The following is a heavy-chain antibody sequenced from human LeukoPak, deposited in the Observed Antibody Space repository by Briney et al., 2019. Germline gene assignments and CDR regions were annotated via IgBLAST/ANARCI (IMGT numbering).Heavy chain of an antibody. V-gene: IGHV1-69-2*01. Sequence: GASVKVSCTASGYTFTSYDINWVRQATGQGLEWMGRVDPEDGETIYAEKFQGRVTITADTSTDTAYMELSSLRSEDTAVYYCARDRGYSYARNDGYIDYWGQGTLVTVSS. CDR3: ARDRGYSYARNDGYIDY. CDR2: VDPEDGET. J-gene: IGHJ4*02. D-gene: IGHD5-18*01. CDR1: GYTFTSYD.